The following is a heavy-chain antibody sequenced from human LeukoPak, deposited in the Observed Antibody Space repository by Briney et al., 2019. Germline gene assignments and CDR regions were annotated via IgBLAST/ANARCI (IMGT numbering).Heavy chain of an antibody. V-gene: IGHV3-7*03. D-gene: IGHD2-2*01. J-gene: IGHJ4*02. Sequence: GGSLRLSCAASGFTFSNYWMSWVRQAPGKGLEWVANIKQDGSEKYYVDSVKGRFTISRDNAKNSLFLQMNSLRAEDTAVYYCARDIVVVPAAQLPDYWGQGTLVTVSS. CDR2: IKQDGSEK. CDR1: GFTFSNYW. CDR3: ARDIVVVPAAQLPDY.